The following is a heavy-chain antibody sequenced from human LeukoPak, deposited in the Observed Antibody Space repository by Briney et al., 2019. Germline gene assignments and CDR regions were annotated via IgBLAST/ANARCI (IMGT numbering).Heavy chain of an antibody. Sequence: SETLSLTCAVYGGSFSGYYWSWIRQPPGKGLEWIGEINHSGSTNYNPSLKSRVTISVDTSKNQFSLKLSSVTAADTAVYYCARFGAAGLFDCWGQGTLVTVSS. J-gene: IGHJ4*02. V-gene: IGHV4-34*01. CDR3: ARFGAAGLFDC. CDR2: INHSGST. D-gene: IGHD6-13*01. CDR1: GGSFSGYY.